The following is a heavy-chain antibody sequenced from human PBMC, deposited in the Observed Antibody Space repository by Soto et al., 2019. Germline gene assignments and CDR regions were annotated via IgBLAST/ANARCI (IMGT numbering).Heavy chain of an antibody. V-gene: IGHV1-69*13. J-gene: IGHJ5*02. Sequence: RASVKVSCKASGGTFSSYAISWVRQAPGQGLEWMGGIIPIFGTANYAQKFQGRVTITADESTSTAYMELSSLRSEDTAVYYCARDGTGTRSLNWFDPWGQGTLVTVSS. CDR3: ARDGTGTRSLNWFDP. D-gene: IGHD1-1*01. CDR1: GGTFSSYA. CDR2: IIPIFGTA.